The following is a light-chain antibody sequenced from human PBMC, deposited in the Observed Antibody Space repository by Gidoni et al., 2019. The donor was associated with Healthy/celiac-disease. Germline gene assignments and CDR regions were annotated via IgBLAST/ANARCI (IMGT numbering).Light chain of an antibody. Sequence: EIVLTQSPATLSFSPGVRANLSGRASQSVSSYLAWYQQKPGQAPRLLIYDASNRATGIPARFSGSGSGTDFTLTISSLEPEDFAVYYCQQRSNWPPITFGGGTKVEIK. CDR3: QQRSNWPPIT. J-gene: IGKJ4*01. V-gene: IGKV3-11*01. CDR2: DAS. CDR1: QSVSSY.